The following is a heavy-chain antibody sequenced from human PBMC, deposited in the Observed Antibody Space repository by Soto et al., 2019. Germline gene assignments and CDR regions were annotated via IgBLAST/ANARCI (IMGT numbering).Heavy chain of an antibody. V-gene: IGHV3-15*01. Sequence: GGSLRLSCAASGFTFSNAWMSWVRQAPGKGLECVGRIKSKTDGGTTDYAAPVKGRFTISRDDSKNTLYLQMNSLKTEDTAVYYCTTVLRFLEWLLFPKLPPDYWGQGTLVTVSS. CDR1: GFTFSNAW. CDR2: IKSKTDGGTT. CDR3: TTVLRFLEWLLFPKLPPDY. D-gene: IGHD3-3*01. J-gene: IGHJ4*02.